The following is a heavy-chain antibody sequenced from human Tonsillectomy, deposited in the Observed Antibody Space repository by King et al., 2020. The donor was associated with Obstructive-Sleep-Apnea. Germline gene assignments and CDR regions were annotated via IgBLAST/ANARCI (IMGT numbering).Heavy chain of an antibody. Sequence: VQLVESGGGLVKPGGSLRPSCAASGFTFSDYYMNWIRQAPGKGLEWVSYVSSSASTLYYADSVKGRFTISRDNARNSLYLQMNSLRAEDTAVYYCARNGLFYGMDVWGQGTTVTVSS. J-gene: IGHJ6*02. V-gene: IGHV3-11*01. CDR3: ARNGLFYGMDV. CDR1: GFTFSDYY. CDR2: VSSSASTL. D-gene: IGHD3-16*01.